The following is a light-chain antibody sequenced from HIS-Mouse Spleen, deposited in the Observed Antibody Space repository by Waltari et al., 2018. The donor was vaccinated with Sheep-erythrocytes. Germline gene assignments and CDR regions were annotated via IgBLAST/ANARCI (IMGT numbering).Light chain of an antibody. Sequence: QSALTQTASVSGSPGQSITISCTGTSSAVGSDNRVSCYQQPPGKAPKLLIYEGSKRPSGVSNRFSGSKSGNTASLPISGLQAEDEADYYCCSYAGSSTFHVVFGGGTKLTVL. V-gene: IGLV2-23*03. CDR3: CSYAGSSTFHVV. CDR2: EGS. J-gene: IGLJ2*01. CDR1: SSAVGSDNR.